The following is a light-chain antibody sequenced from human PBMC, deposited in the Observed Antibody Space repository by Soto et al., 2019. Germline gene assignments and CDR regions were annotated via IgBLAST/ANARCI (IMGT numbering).Light chain of an antibody. J-gene: IGKJ1*01. Sequence: EIVMTQSPATLSVSPGERATLSCRASQSVNSNLAWYQQKPGQAPRLLISGASTRATGIPARFSGSGSETESTLTISSLQSEDGAVYYCQQNNNWWTFGQGTKVE. CDR3: QQNNNWWT. CDR1: QSVNSN. CDR2: GAS. V-gene: IGKV3-15*01.